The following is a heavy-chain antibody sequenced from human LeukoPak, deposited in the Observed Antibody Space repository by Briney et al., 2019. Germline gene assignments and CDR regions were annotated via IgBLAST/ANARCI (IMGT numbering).Heavy chain of an antibody. Sequence: SETLSLTCAAYGGSFSGYYWSWIRQPPGKGLEWIGEINHSGSTNYNPSLKSRVTISVDTSKNQFSLKLSSVTAADTAVYYCARRRGFLEWLLPRTTFDYWGQGTLVTVSS. CDR1: GGSFSGYY. CDR3: ARRRGFLEWLLPRTTFDY. CDR2: INHSGST. V-gene: IGHV4-34*01. D-gene: IGHD3-3*01. J-gene: IGHJ4*02.